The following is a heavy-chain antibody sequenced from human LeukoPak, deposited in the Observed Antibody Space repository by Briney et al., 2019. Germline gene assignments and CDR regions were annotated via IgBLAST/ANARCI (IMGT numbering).Heavy chain of an antibody. CDR2: IKQDGNER. V-gene: IGHV3-7*05. J-gene: IGHJ2*01. Sequence: PGGSLRLSCAASGFTFSSHWMSWVRQAPGKGLEWVANIKQDGNERDYVDSVKSRFTISRDNAKNSLYLQLNSLRAEDTAVYYCTREDNWYFDLWGRGTLVTVSS. CDR1: GFTFSSHW. CDR3: TREDNWYFDL.